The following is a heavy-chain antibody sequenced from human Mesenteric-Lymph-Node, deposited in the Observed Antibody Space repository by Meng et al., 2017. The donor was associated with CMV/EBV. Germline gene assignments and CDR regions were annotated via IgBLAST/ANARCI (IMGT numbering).Heavy chain of an antibody. J-gene: IGHJ4*02. CDR1: FSLKNSGMG. CDR2: IYWDGDT. V-gene: IGHV2-5*02. D-gene: IGHD3-10*01. CDR3: VHTYYYGSGSAPFDH. Sequence: FSLKNSGMGVGWIRQPPGKALEWLALIYWDGDTNYSLSPKSERTITKDTSKNQVVLTMTNMDPADTATYYCVHTYYYGSGSAPFDHWGQGTLVTVSS.